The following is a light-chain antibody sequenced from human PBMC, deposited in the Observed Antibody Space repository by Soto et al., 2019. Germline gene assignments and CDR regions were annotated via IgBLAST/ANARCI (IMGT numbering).Light chain of an antibody. J-gene: IGKJ1*01. Sequence: EIVLTQSPGTLSLSPGERATLSCRASQSVSSSYLAWYPQKPGQAPRLLIYGASSRATGIPDRFSGSGSGTDFNLTISRLEPEHFAVYYCQQYGSSPWTFGQGTKVEMK. CDR1: QSVSSSY. V-gene: IGKV3-20*01. CDR2: GAS. CDR3: QQYGSSPWT.